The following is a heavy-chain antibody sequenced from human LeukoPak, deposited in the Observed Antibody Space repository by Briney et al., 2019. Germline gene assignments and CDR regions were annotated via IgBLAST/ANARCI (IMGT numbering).Heavy chain of an antibody. CDR3: ARDPGITIFGAEENWFDP. CDR1: GYTFTSYD. V-gene: IGHV1-8*01. D-gene: IGHD3-3*01. CDR2: MNPNSGNT. Sequence: ASVKVSCKASGYTFTSYDINWVRQATGQGLEWMGWMNPNSGNTGYAQKFQGRVTMTRNTSISTAYMELSSLRSEDTAVYCCARDPGITIFGAEENWFDPWGQGTLVTVSS. J-gene: IGHJ5*02.